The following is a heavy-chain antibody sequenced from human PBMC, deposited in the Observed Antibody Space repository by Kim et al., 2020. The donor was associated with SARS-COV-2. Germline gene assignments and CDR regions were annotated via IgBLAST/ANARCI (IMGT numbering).Heavy chain of an antibody. CDR2: INTNTGQP. V-gene: IGHV7-4-1*02. D-gene: IGHD1-26*01. Sequence: ASVKVSCKTSGYIFTVYPMNWVRQAPGQGPEWMGWINTNTGQPTYARAFTGRFVFSVDPSVSTAYLQISDLKAEDTATYFCARGIRGSFQDFWGQGTL. J-gene: IGHJ4*02. CDR3: ARGIRGSFQDF. CDR1: GYIFTVYP.